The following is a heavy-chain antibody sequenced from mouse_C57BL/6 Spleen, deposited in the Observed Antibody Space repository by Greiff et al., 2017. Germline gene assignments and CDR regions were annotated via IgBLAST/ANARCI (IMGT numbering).Heavy chain of an antibody. J-gene: IGHJ2*01. V-gene: IGHV1-69*01. D-gene: IGHD1-1*01. Sequence: QVQLKQPGAELVMPGASVKLSCKASGYTFTSYWMHWVKQRPGQGLEWIGEIDPSDSYTNYNQKFKGKSTLTVDKSSSTAYMQLSSLTSEDSAVYYCARGGTTGPYFDDWGQGTTLTVSS. CDR1: GYTFTSYW. CDR3: ARGGTTGPYFDD. CDR2: IDPSDSYT.